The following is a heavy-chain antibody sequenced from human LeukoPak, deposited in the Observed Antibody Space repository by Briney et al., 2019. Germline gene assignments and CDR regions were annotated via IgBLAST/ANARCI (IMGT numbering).Heavy chain of an antibody. Sequence: ASVKVSCKASGYTFTSYDINWVRQATGQGLEWMGWMNPNSGNTGYAQKFQGRVTMTRNTSISTAYMELSSLRSEDTAVYYCASLDYYDSSGYPIGYYYYGMDVWGQGTTVTVSS. J-gene: IGHJ6*02. V-gene: IGHV1-8*01. CDR3: ASLDYYDSSGYPIGYYYYGMDV. CDR1: GYTFTSYD. D-gene: IGHD3-22*01. CDR2: MNPNSGNT.